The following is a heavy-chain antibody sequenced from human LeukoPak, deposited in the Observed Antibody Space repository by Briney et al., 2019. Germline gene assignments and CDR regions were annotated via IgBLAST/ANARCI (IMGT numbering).Heavy chain of an antibody. CDR1: GFTFRSYA. V-gene: IGHV3-23*01. D-gene: IGHD3-10*01. Sequence: GGSLRLSCAASGFTFRSYAMSWVCQAPGKGLEWVSAISGSSGSTYYADSVKGRFTISRDNSKNTLYLQMNSLRAQDTAVYYCGRGGGLWFGELFDYWGQGTLVTVSS. J-gene: IGHJ4*02. CDR2: ISGSSGST. CDR3: GRGGGLWFGELFDY.